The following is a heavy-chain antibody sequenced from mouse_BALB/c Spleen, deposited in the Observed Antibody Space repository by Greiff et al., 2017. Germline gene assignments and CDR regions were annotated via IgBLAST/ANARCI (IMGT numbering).Heavy chain of an antibody. CDR2: ISSGSSTI. D-gene: IGHD2-1*01. V-gene: IGHV5-17*02. CDR3: ARGNYFDV. CDR1: GFTFSSFG. J-gene: IGHJ1*01. Sequence: EVKVVESGGGLVQPGGSRKLSCAASGFTFSSFGMHWVRQAPEKGLEWVAYISSGSSTIYYADTVKGRFTISRDNPKNTLFLQMTSLRSEDTAMYYCARGNYFDVWGAGTTVTVSS.